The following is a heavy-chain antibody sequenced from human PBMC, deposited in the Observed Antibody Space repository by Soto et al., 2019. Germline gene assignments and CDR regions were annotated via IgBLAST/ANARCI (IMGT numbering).Heavy chain of an antibody. D-gene: IGHD3-22*01. CDR2: ISYDGSNK. J-gene: IGHJ4*02. Sequence: GGSLRLSCAASGFTFSSYAMHWVRQAPGKGLERVAVISYDGSNKYYADSVKGRFTISRDNSKNTLYLQMNSLRAEDTAVYYCAREESTYYYDSSGSPVDYWGQGTLVTVSS. CDR1: GFTFSSYA. CDR3: AREESTYYYDSSGSPVDY. V-gene: IGHV3-30-3*01.